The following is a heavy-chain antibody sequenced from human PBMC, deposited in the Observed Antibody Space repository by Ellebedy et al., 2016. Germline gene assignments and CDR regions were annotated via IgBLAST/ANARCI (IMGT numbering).Heavy chain of an antibody. Sequence: SETLSLTCTVSHDNIKTYSWNWIRQPPGKALEWIGDIFYSGSTNYNPSLKSRVTISVDTSKNQFSLKLSSLTAADTAVYYCARRGDGYNPSDYYYYGMDVWGQGTTVTVSS. CDR1: HDNIKTYS. CDR3: ARRGDGYNPSDYYYYGMDV. D-gene: IGHD5-24*01. V-gene: IGHV4-59*08. CDR2: IFYSGST. J-gene: IGHJ6*02.